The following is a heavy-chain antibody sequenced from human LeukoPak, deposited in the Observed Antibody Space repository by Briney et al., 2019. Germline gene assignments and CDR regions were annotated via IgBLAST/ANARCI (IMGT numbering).Heavy chain of an antibody. J-gene: IGHJ4*02. CDR1: GYTFTGYY. V-gene: IGHV1-2*02. CDR2: INPNSGGT. CDR3: ARELGVAAAGPLGY. Sequence: GASVKVSCKASGYTFTGYYMHWVRQAPGQGLEWMGWINPNSGGTNYAHKFQDRVTMTRDTSINTAYMELSNLRSDDTAVYFCARELGVAAAGPLGYWGQGTLVTVSS. D-gene: IGHD6-13*01.